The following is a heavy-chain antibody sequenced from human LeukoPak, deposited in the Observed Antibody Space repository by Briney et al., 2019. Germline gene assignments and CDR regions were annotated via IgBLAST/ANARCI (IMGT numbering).Heavy chain of an antibody. CDR2: ISSNGGTT. V-gene: IGHV3-64*02. CDR1: GFIFSNFG. CDR3: ARVPFSSGWYDY. D-gene: IGHD6-19*01. J-gene: IGHJ4*02. Sequence: GGSLRLSCAASGFIFSNFGMHWVRQAPGRGLEFVSRISSNGGTTYYADSLKGRFTISRDNSKNTVYLQMASLRPEDMAVYYCARVPFSSGWYDYWGQGTLATVSS.